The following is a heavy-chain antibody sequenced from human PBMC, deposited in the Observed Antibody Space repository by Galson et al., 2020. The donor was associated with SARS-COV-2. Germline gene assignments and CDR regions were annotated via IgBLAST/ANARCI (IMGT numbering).Heavy chain of an antibody. Sequence: SEPLSLTCTVSGGYISSSPYYWGWIRPPPGKGLEWLGSIDYTGRTFYNPSLMSRVTMSVDTSKNHFSLRLRSVTAADTAVYYCARGLTVFEVVPENWFDPWCQGTLVTVSS. CDR1: GGYISSSPYY. D-gene: IGHD3-9*01. CDR3: ARGLTVFEVVPENWFDP. V-gene: IGHV4-39*07. CDR2: IDYTGRT. J-gene: IGHJ5*02.